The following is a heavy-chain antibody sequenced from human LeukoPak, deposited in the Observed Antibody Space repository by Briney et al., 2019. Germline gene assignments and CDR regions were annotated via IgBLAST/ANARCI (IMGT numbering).Heavy chain of an antibody. CDR2: IYHSGST. Sequence: SETLPLTCAVSGGSISSSNWWSWVRQPPGKGLEWIGEIYHSGSTNYNPSLKSRVTISVDKSKNQFSLKLSSVTAADTAVYYCARIKDPRGYSYGYYFDYWGQGTLVTVSS. CDR3: ARIKDPRGYSYGYYFDY. J-gene: IGHJ4*02. V-gene: IGHV4-4*02. CDR1: GGSISSSNW. D-gene: IGHD5-18*01.